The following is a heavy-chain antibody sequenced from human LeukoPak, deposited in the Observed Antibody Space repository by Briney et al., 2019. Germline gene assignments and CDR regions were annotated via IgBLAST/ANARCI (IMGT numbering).Heavy chain of an antibody. CDR2: ISGSGGST. Sequence: PGGSLRLSCAASGFTFSSYAMSWVRQAPGKGLEWVSAISGSGGSTYYADSVKGRFTISRDNSKNTLYLQMNSLRAEDTAVYYCAKTPTPPTTYYDFWSAYWGYFDYWGQGTLVTVSS. V-gene: IGHV3-23*01. D-gene: IGHD3-3*01. CDR1: GFTFSSYA. J-gene: IGHJ4*02. CDR3: AKTPTPPTTYYDFWSAYWGYFDY.